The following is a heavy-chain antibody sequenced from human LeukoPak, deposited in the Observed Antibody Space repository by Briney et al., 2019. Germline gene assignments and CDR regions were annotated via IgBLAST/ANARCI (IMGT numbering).Heavy chain of an antibody. Sequence: SETLSLTCTVSGGSISSYYWSWIRQPAGKGLEWIGRIYTSGSTNYNPSLKSRVTISVDTSKNQFSLKLSSVTAADTAVYYCARTNYGSGSHYNGNFDYWGQGTLVTVSS. CDR3: ARTNYGSGSHYNGNFDY. J-gene: IGHJ4*02. CDR1: GGSISSYY. D-gene: IGHD3-10*01. CDR2: IYTSGST. V-gene: IGHV4-4*07.